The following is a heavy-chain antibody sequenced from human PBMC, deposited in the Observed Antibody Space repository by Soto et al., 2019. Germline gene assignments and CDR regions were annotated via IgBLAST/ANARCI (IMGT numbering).Heavy chain of an antibody. Sequence: ASVKVSCKVSGYTLTELSMHWVRQAPGKGLERMGGFDTEDGETIYAQKFQGRVTMTEDTSTDTAYMELSSLRSEDTAVYYCATGLLGYSSSWAFVYWGQGSLVTVS. CDR3: ATGLLGYSSSWAFVY. CDR1: GYTLTELS. CDR2: FDTEDGET. J-gene: IGHJ4*02. D-gene: IGHD6-13*01. V-gene: IGHV1-24*01.